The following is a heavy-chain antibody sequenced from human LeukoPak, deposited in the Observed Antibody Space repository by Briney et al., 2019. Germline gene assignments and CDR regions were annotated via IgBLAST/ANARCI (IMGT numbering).Heavy chain of an antibody. J-gene: IGHJ6*03. Sequence: PGGSLRLSCAASGFTFSSYEMNWVRQAPGKGLEWVSYISSSGSTIYYADSVKGRFTISRENAKNSLYLQMNSLRAEDTAVYYCARARFGELLGDKLYYYYMDVWGKGTTVTVSS. V-gene: IGHV3-48*03. CDR2: ISSSGSTI. D-gene: IGHD3-10*01. CDR1: GFTFSSYE. CDR3: ARARFGELLGDKLYYYYMDV.